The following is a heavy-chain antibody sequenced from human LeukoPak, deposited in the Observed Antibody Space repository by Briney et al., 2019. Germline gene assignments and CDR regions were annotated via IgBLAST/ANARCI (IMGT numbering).Heavy chain of an antibody. CDR3: AKSNNYYDSSGYIDY. CDR1: GFTFSSYG. J-gene: IGHJ4*02. Sequence: GSLRLSCAASGFTFSSYGMHWVRQAPGKGLEWVAVISYDGSNKYYADSVKGRFTISRDNSKNTLYLQMNSLRAEDTAVYYCAKSNNYYDSSGYIDYWGQGTLVTVSS. D-gene: IGHD3-22*01. CDR2: ISYDGSNK. V-gene: IGHV3-30*18.